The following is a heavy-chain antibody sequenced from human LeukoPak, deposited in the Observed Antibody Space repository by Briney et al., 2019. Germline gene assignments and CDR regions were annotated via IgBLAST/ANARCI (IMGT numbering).Heavy chain of an antibody. D-gene: IGHD6-6*01. CDR2: IGTAGDT. Sequence: GGSLRLSCAASGFTFSSYDMHWVRRATGKGLEWVSAIGTAGDTYYPGSVKGRFTISRENAKNSLYLQMNSLRAGDTAVYYCARGRYSSSSGRYFDLWGRGTLVTVSS. V-gene: IGHV3-13*01. J-gene: IGHJ2*01. CDR1: GFTFSSYD. CDR3: ARGRYSSSSGRYFDL.